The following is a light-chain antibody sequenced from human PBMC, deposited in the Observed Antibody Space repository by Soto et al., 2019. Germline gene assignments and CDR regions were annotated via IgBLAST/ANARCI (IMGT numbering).Light chain of an antibody. CDR1: QSVSSN. Sequence: EIVMTQSPATLSVSPGERATLSCRASQSVSSNLAWYQQKPGQAPRLLIYRASSRTTGIPARFSGSGSGTEFTLIISSLQSEDAAIYYCQQYQTWPRTFGQGTRVEVK. CDR2: RAS. J-gene: IGKJ1*01. V-gene: IGKV3-15*01. CDR3: QQYQTWPRT.